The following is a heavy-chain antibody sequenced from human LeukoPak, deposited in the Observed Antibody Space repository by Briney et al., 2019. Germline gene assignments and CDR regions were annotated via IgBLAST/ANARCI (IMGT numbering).Heavy chain of an antibody. Sequence: GRSLRLSCAASGFTFSSYVMHWVRQAPGKGLEWVAVISTDGSNKYYADSVKGRFTISRDNSKNTLYLQMNSLRAEDTAIYYCARNRGATGYYWVDYWGQGTLVTVSS. CDR1: GFTFSSYV. CDR3: ARNRGATGYYWVDY. J-gene: IGHJ4*02. CDR2: ISTDGSNK. D-gene: IGHD3-22*01. V-gene: IGHV3-30-3*01.